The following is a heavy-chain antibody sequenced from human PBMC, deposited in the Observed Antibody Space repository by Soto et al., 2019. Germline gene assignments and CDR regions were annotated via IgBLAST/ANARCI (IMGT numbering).Heavy chain of an antibody. CDR1: GFTFSSYT. V-gene: IGHV3-23*01. J-gene: IGHJ2*01. D-gene: IGHD1-26*01. CDR3: AKKGSPSGDHKNWYSDL. Sequence: PGGSLRLSCAASGFTFSSYTMTWVRQAPGKGLEWISVIIGSGTTTYYADSVKGRFTISRDNSKNTLYLQMNGLRAEDTAVYYCAKKGSPSGDHKNWYSDLWGRGALVTVSS. CDR2: IIGSGTTT.